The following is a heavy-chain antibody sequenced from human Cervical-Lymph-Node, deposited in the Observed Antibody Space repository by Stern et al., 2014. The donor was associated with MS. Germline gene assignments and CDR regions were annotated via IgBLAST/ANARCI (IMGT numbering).Heavy chain of an antibody. J-gene: IGHJ6*02. CDR1: GYTLTEIS. CDR2: SDPEDGEI. D-gene: IGHD2-21*02. Sequence: QLVQSGAEVQQPGASVRVSCKVSGYTLTEISLHWVRQAPGKGLEWMGGSDPEDGEIIYAQNFQGRVTMTEDTSTDTAYMELSSLKFEDTAVYYCATGSVVTAFGMDVWGQGTTVIVSS. CDR3: ATGSVVTAFGMDV. V-gene: IGHV1-24*01.